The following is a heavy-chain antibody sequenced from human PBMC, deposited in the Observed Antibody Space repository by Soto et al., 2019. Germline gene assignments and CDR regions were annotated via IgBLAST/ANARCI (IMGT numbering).Heavy chain of an antibody. CDR2: ISAYNGNT. CDR1: GYTFTSYG. V-gene: IGHV1-18*01. J-gene: IGHJ6*02. D-gene: IGHD3-3*01. Sequence: QVQLVQSGAEVKKPGASVKVSCKASGYTFTSYGISWVRHAPGQGLEWMGWISAYNGNTNYAQKLQGRVTMTTDTSTSTAYIELRSLRSADTAVYYCAIDPEVYYDFWSTPVGYSYDGMDVWGQWPTVTVSS. CDR3: AIDPEVYYDFWSTPVGYSYDGMDV.